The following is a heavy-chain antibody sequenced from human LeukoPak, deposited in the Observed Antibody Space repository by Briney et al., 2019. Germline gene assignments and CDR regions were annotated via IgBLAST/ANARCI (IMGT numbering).Heavy chain of an antibody. D-gene: IGHD3-16*02. Sequence: GGSLGLSCAASGLTFSSYGMHWVRQAPGKGLEWVAFIRYDGSNKYYADSVKGRFTISRDNSKNTLYLQMGSLRAEDMAVYYCARSYYDYVWGSYPYLLHFDYWGQGTLVTVSS. V-gene: IGHV3-30*02. J-gene: IGHJ4*02. CDR3: ARSYYDYVWGSYPYLLHFDY. CDR1: GLTFSSYG. CDR2: IRYDGSNK.